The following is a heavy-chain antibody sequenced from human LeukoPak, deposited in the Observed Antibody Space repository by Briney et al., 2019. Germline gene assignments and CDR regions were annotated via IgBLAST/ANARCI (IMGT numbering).Heavy chain of an antibody. V-gene: IGHV1-2*02. CDR2: INPNSGGT. D-gene: IGHD4-11*01. CDR1: GYSFTSYY. Sequence: ASVKVSCKASGYSFTSYYMHWVRQAPGQGLEWMGWINPNSGGTNYAQKFQGRVTMTRDASISTAYMELSRLRSDDTAVYYCARALRSNYNLWFDPWGQGTLVTVSS. CDR3: ARALRSNYNLWFDP. J-gene: IGHJ5*02.